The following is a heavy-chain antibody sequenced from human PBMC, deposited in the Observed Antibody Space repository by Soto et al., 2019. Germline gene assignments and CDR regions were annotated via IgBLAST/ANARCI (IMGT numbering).Heavy chain of an antibody. Sequence: KPSETLSLACPVSGCSIRSSSYYWGWIRQPPGKGLEWIGSIYYSGSTYYNPSLKSRVTISVDTSKNQFSLKLSSVTAADTAVYYCARTNGSGSYYRLEPGAFDIWG. J-gene: IGHJ3*02. CDR3: ARTNGSGSYYRLEPGAFDI. CDR1: GCSIRSSSYY. V-gene: IGHV4-39*01. D-gene: IGHD3-10*01. CDR2: IYYSGST.